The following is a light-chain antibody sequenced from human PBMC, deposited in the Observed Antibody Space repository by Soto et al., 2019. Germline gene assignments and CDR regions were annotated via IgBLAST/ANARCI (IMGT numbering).Light chain of an antibody. V-gene: IGLV2-14*01. Sequence: QSALTQPASVSGSPGQSITISCTVTSSDVGGYNYVSWYQQHPGKAPKLIIYDVSNRPSGVSNRFSGSKSGNTASLTISGLQAEDEADYYCSSYTSNKTLVAFGGGTKLTVL. CDR2: DVS. J-gene: IGLJ2*01. CDR1: SSDVGGYNY. CDR3: SSYTSNKTLVA.